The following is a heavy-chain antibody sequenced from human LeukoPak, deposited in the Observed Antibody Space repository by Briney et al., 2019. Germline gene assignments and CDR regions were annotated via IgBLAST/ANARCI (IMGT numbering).Heavy chain of an antibody. Sequence: SETLSLTCAVYGGSFSGYYWSWIRQPPGKGLEWIGEINHSGSTNYNPSLKSRVTISVDTSKNQFSLKLSSVTAADTAVYYCARDSRYCSGGNCHLRFDYWGQGILVTVSS. J-gene: IGHJ4*02. V-gene: IGHV4-34*01. CDR3: ARDSRYCSGGNCHLRFDY. CDR1: GGSFSGYY. D-gene: IGHD2-15*01. CDR2: INHSGST.